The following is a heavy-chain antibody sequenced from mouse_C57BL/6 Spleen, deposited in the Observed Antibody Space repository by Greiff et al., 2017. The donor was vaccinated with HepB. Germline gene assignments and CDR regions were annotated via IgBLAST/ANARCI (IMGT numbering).Heavy chain of an antibody. D-gene: IGHD2-4*01. V-gene: IGHV1-82*01. CDR2: IYPGDGDT. CDR3: ARGLRRVFDY. J-gene: IGHJ2*01. CDR1: GYAFSSSW. Sequence: VQLQQSGPELVKPGASVKISCKASGYAFSSSWMNWVKQRPGKGLEWIGRIYPGDGDTNYNGKFKGKATLTADKSSSTAYMQLSSLTSEDSAVYFCARGLRRVFDYWGQGTTLTVSS.